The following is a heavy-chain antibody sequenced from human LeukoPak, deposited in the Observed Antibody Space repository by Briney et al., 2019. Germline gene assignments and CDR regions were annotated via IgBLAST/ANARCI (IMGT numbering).Heavy chain of an antibody. J-gene: IGHJ6*02. CDR2: IIPIFGTA. Sequence: SVKVYCKASGGTFSSYAISWVRQAPGQGLEWMGGIIPIFGTANYAQKFQGRVTITADESTSTAYMELSSLRSEDTAVYYCARVVPLWPSYYYYGMDVWGQGTTVTVSS. CDR1: GGTFSSYA. V-gene: IGHV1-69*13. CDR3: ARVVPLWPSYYYYGMDV. D-gene: IGHD3-10*01.